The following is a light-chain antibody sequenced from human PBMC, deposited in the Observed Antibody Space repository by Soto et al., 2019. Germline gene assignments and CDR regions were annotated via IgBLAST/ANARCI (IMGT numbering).Light chain of an antibody. J-gene: IGLJ3*02. CDR3: QVWDSSSDHWV. CDR1: NIRNKS. CDR2: DDT. V-gene: IGLV3-21*02. Sequence: SYELTQTPSVSVAPGQTARITCGGNNIRNKSVQGYQQKPGQAPVVVVYDDTNRPSGIPERFSGSNSGNTATLTISRVEAGDEADYYCQVWDSSSDHWVFGGGTKLTVL.